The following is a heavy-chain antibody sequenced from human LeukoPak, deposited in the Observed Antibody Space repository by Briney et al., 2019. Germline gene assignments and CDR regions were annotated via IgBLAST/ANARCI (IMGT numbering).Heavy chain of an antibody. J-gene: IGHJ4*02. CDR1: GDSVSSNSAA. V-gene: IGHV6-1*01. CDR2: TYYRSKWYN. Sequence: SQTLSLTCAISGDSVSSNSAAWNWIRQSPSRGLEWLGRTYYRSKWYNDYAVSVKSRMTINPDTSKNQFSLQLNSVTPEDTAVYYCASARVGATSRSYYFDYWGQGTLVTVSS. D-gene: IGHD1-26*01. CDR3: ASARVGATSRSYYFDY.